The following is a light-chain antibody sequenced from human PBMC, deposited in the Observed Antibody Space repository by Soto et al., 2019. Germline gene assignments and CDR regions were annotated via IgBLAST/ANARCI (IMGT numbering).Light chain of an antibody. Sequence: QSALTQPPSVSGAPGQRVTISCTGSSSNIGVGYDVHWYQHLPGTAPKLLIYNNNQRPSGVPDRFSGSKSGTSASLAISGLQSEDEAAYYCAAWDDSLTGPVSGTGTKVTVL. CDR1: SSNIGVGYD. CDR3: AAWDDSLTGPV. CDR2: NNN. J-gene: IGLJ1*01. V-gene: IGLV1-44*01.